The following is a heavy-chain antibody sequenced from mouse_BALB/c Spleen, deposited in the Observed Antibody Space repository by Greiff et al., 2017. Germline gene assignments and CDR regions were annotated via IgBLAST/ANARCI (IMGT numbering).Heavy chain of an antibody. CDR2: IWAGGST. V-gene: IGHV2-9*02. Sequence: QVQLKQSGPGLVAPSQSLSITCTVSGFSLTSYGVHWVRQPPGKGLEWLGVIWAGGSTNYNSALMSRLSISKDNSKSQVFLKMNSLQTDDTAMYYCASNYGSSLAWCAYWGQGTLVTVSA. CDR3: ASNYGSSLAWCAY. D-gene: IGHD1-1*01. J-gene: IGHJ3*01. CDR1: GFSLTSYG.